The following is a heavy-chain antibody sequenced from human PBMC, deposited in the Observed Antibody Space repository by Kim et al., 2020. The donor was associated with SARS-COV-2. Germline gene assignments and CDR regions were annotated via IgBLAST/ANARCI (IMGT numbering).Heavy chain of an antibody. CDR3: VKGGGGWIWEH. CDR1: GFTFTGYA. D-gene: IGHD2-2*03. V-gene: IGHV3-23*01. CDR2: IDGSDGTT. J-gene: IGHJ4*02. Sequence: GGSLRLSCTTSGFTFTGYAMSWVRQAPGKGLEWVSSIDGSDGTTYFVDSVKGRFTISRENSKNTLYLQMSTLRADDTAVNYCVKGGGGWIWEHWGKGTL.